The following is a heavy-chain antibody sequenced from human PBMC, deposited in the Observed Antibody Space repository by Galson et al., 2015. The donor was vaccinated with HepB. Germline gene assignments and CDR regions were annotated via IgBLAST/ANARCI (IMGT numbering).Heavy chain of an antibody. CDR3: AKESVSGTYVPTYADS. Sequence: SLRLSCAASGFNFRNHVMTWVRQAPGKGLEWVASLSGGGAITYYADSLKGRFTISRDNFNNRIFLQMKRLRVEDTALYYCAKESVSGTYVPTYADSWGQGILVTVSS. V-gene: IGHV3-23*01. J-gene: IGHJ5*02. CDR1: GFNFRNHV. CDR2: LSGGGAIT. D-gene: IGHD1-26*01.